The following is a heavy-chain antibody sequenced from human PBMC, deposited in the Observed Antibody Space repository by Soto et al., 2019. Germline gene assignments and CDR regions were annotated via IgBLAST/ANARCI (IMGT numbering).Heavy chain of an antibody. CDR3: ARFHYGSGSYPSNSGMDV. CDR1: GYTFTSYA. J-gene: IGHJ6*02. V-gene: IGHV1-3*01. D-gene: IGHD3-10*01. CDR2: INADNGNT. Sequence: ASVKVSCKASGYTFTSYAMHWVRQAPGQRLEWMGWINADNGNTKYSQKFQGRVTITRDTSASTAYMELSSLRSEDTAVYYCARFHYGSGSYPSNSGMDVWGQGTTVTVSS.